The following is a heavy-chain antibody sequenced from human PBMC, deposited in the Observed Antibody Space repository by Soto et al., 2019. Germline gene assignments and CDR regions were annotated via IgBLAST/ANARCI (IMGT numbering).Heavy chain of an antibody. CDR3: ARHFDSSGYYPDY. V-gene: IGHV5-51*01. CDR1: GYRFTSYW. J-gene: IGHJ4*02. Sequence: PGESLKISCNGSGYRFTSYWISWVRQMPGKGLEWVGIVYPDDSDIRYSPSFQGQVTISADRSNSTAYLQWRSLKASDTAIYFCARHFDSSGYYPDYWGQGTQVTVSS. D-gene: IGHD3-22*01. CDR2: VYPDDSDI.